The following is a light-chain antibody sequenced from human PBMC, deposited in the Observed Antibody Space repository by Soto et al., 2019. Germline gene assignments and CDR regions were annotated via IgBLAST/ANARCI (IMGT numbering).Light chain of an antibody. J-gene: IGLJ2*01. CDR1: KLGDKY. CDR2: QDS. Sequence: SYELTQPPSVSVSPGQTASITCSGDKLGDKYACWYQQKPGQSPVLVIYQDSKRPSGIPERFSGSNSGNTATLTISGTQAMDEADYYCQAWDSSIVVFGGGTSSPS. V-gene: IGLV3-1*01. CDR3: QAWDSSIVV.